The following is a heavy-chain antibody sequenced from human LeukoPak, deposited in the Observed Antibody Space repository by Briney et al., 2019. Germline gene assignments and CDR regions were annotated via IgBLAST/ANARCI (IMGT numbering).Heavy chain of an antibody. Sequence: GGSLRLSCAASGFTFSDYYMSWIRQAPGKGLEWVSYISSSGSTIYYADSVKGRFTISRDNAENSLYLQMNSLRAEDTAVYYCARGAYYYDSSGYYYDYWGQGTLVTVSS. CDR2: ISSSGSTI. CDR3: ARGAYYYDSSGYYYDY. J-gene: IGHJ4*02. V-gene: IGHV3-11*01. CDR1: GFTFSDYY. D-gene: IGHD3-22*01.